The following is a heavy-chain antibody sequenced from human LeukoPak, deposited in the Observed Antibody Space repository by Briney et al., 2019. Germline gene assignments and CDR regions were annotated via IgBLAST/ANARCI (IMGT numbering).Heavy chain of an antibody. J-gene: IGHJ6*02. CDR3: AKMYHMHTSYYYGIDV. D-gene: IGHD2-2*01. Sequence: GGSLRLSCAASGIMFSDYSMSWVRQAPGKGLEWVSIISGGGAHTYYAASVTGRFTLSRDNSKNTLFLRMDSLRVEDTAVYFCAKMYHMHTSYYYGIDVWGHGTAVTVSS. CDR1: GIMFSDYS. CDR2: ISGGGAHT. V-gene: IGHV3-23*01.